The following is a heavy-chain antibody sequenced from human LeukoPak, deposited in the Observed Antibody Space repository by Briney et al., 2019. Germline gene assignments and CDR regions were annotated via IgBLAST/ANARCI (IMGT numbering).Heavy chain of an antibody. V-gene: IGHV3-48*04. J-gene: IGHJ4*02. CDR2: ISSSSSTI. Sequence: PGGSLRLSCAASGFTFSSYSMNWARQAPGKGLEWVSYISSSSSTIYYADSVKGRFTISRDNAKTSLYLQMNSLRAEDTAVYYCARDVLGPSDYWGQGTLVTVSS. CDR1: GFTFSSYS. CDR3: ARDVLGPSDY.